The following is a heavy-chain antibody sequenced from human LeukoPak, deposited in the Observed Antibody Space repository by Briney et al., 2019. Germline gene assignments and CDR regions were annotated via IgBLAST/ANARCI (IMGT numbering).Heavy chain of an antibody. Sequence: PGGSLRLSCAASGFTFSSYCMTWVRQAPGKGLEWVATIKQDGSESYYLASVKGRFSFSRDNARNSLYLQMNSLRAEDTVVYCCAREYSNDWPTRFDYWGQGSLVTVSS. D-gene: IGHD6-19*01. CDR1: GFTFSSYC. V-gene: IGHV3-7*01. J-gene: IGHJ4*02. CDR2: IKQDGSES. CDR3: AREYSNDWPTRFDY.